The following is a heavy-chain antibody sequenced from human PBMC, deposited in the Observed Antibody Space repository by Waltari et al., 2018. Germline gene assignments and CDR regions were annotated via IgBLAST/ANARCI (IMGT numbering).Heavy chain of an antibody. J-gene: IGHJ3*02. D-gene: IGHD3-16*01. CDR3: VRDRGRYGTSPNSGAFDI. Sequence: EVQLVESGGDLIQLGGSLRLSCAASGFSVSDAFMSWVRLVPGKGLGWVVIVWGGGDPYYLDSVKGRFTTSRDTSKNTVYLERPGRRVEDTAMYYCVRDRGRYGTSPNSGAFDIWGQGTMVTVSS. V-gene: IGHV3-53*01. CDR2: VWGGGDP. CDR1: GFSVSDAF.